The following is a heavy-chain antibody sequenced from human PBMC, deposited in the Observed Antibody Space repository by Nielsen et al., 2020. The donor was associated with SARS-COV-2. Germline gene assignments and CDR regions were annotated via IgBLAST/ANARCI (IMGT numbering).Heavy chain of an antibody. CDR3: AKAPQFYDSSAYDY. Sequence: GGSLRLSCVASGFTFDIYAMSWVRQAPGKGLEWVSSISGNSGSTYYTGSVKGRFTMSRDNSKNTVSLQMNSLRDEDTAVYYCAKAPQFYDSSAYDYWGQGTLVNVSS. CDR1: GFTFDIYA. V-gene: IGHV3-23*01. CDR2: ISGNSGST. D-gene: IGHD3-22*01. J-gene: IGHJ4*02.